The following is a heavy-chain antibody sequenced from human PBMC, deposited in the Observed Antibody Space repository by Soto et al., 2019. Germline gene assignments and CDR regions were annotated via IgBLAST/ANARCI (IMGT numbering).Heavy chain of an antibody. CDR3: AQRLPRVGYFDY. Sequence: QITLKESGPTLVKPTQTLTLTCTFSGFSLSTRGVGVGWIRQPPGKALEWLALIFWDDDKSYSPSLKSRLTITKDTSKTQVDLTMTKMDPVDTATYYCAQRLPRVGYFDYWGQGTLVTVSS. V-gene: IGHV2-5*02. CDR2: IFWDDDK. J-gene: IGHJ4*02. D-gene: IGHD1-26*01. CDR1: GFSLSTRGVG.